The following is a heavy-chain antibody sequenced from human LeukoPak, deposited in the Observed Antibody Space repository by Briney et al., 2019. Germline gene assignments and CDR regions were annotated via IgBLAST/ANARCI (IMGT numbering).Heavy chain of an antibody. D-gene: IGHD5-18*01. CDR2: IYYSGST. J-gene: IGHJ6*02. Sequence: PSETLSLTCTVSGGSISSYYWSWIRQPPGKGLEWIGYIYYSGSTYYNPSLKSRVTISVDTSKNQFSLKLSSVTAADTAVYYCARDRRLPDPYYYYGMDVWGQGTTVTVSS. CDR3: ARDRRLPDPYYYYGMDV. V-gene: IGHV4-59*12. CDR1: GGSISSYY.